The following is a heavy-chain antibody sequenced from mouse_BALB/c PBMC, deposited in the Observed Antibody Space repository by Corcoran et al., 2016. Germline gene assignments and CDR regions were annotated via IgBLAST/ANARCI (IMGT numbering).Heavy chain of an antibody. CDR2: IDPANGNT. CDR1: GFNFTVTS. J-gene: IGHJ2*01. Sequence: EVQLQQSGAELVKPGASVKLSCTASGFNFTVTSMHWVKQRPELGRAWIGRIDPANGNTKYDPKFQGKATLTADTSSTTAYLQRSSLTSEDTAVYYCARSWDGDYWGQGTTLTVSS. CDR3: ARSWDGDY. D-gene: IGHD4-1*01. V-gene: IGHV14-3*02.